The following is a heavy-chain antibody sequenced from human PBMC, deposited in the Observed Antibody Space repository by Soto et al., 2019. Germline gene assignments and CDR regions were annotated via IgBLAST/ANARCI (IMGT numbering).Heavy chain of an antibody. CDR3: AREDDYYDSSTNDAFDL. V-gene: IGHV6-1*01. Sequence: SQTLSLTCVISGDSVSSNSAAWNWIRQSPSRGLEWLGRTYYRSKWYNDYAVSVKSRITINPDTSKNQFSLQLNSVTPEDTAVYYCAREDDYYDSSTNDAFDLWGQGTMATV. D-gene: IGHD3-22*01. CDR2: TYYRSKWYN. CDR1: GDSVSSNSAA. J-gene: IGHJ3*01.